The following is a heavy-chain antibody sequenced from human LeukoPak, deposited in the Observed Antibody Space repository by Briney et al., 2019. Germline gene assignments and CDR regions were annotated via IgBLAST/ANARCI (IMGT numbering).Heavy chain of an antibody. D-gene: IGHD3-10*01. J-gene: IGHJ4*02. CDR2: ISYDESNT. CDR3: ARVTYGSGTYGAFDY. Sequence: GGSLRLSCAASGFTFSSYAMHWVRQAPGKGLEWVTLISYDESNTFYADSVKGRFTISRDNSKNTLYLQMNSLRAEDTAVYYCARVTYGSGTYGAFDYWGQGTLVTVSS. V-gene: IGHV3-30*04. CDR1: GFTFSSYA.